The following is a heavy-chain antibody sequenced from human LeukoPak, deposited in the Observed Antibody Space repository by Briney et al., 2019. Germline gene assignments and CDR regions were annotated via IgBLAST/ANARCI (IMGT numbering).Heavy chain of an antibody. V-gene: IGHV3-33*01. Sequence: GGSLRLSCAASGFTFNSYGMHWVRQAPGKGLEWVAVIWYDESNKYYADSVKGRFTISRDYSKNTLYLQMDSLRAEDTAVYYCARHRDPYLDYWGQGTLVTVSS. CDR2: IWYDESNK. CDR1: GFTFNSYG. CDR3: ARHRDPYLDY. J-gene: IGHJ4*02.